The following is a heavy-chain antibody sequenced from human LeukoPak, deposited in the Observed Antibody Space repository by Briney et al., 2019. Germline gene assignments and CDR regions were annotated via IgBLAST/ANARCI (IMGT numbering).Heavy chain of an antibody. CDR3: ARGILGLIPIDY. CDR2: IFDDGTT. CDR1: GYTVSVYF. J-gene: IGHJ4*02. Sequence: GGSLRLSCAVSGYTVSVYFMTWVRQAPGKGLEWVSVIFDDGTTYYADSVRGRFTISRDDSKNTLYLHMNSLRVEDSAIYYCARGILGLIPIDYWGQGTLVTVSS. D-gene: IGHD1-26*01. V-gene: IGHV3-53*01.